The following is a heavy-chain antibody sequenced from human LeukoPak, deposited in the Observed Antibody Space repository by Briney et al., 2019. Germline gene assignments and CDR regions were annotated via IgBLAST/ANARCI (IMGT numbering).Heavy chain of an antibody. CDR2: ISPYNGNT. CDR3: ARGPAGKDY. D-gene: IGHD6-13*01. Sequence: ASVKVSCKASGYTFTSYGISWVRQAPGQGLEWMGWISPYNGNTNYAQKLQGRVTMTTDTSTSTVYVELRGLTSDDTAVYYCARGPAGKDYWGQGTLVTVSS. J-gene: IGHJ4*02. V-gene: IGHV1-18*01. CDR1: GYTFTSYG.